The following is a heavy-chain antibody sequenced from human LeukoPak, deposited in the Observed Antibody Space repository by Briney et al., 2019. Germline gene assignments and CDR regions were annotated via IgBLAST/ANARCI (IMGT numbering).Heavy chain of an antibody. Sequence: GGSLGLSCAASGFTFSGSAMHWVRQASGKGLEWVGRIRSKANSYATAYAASVKGRFTISRDDSKNTAYLQMNSLKTEDTAVYYCTSRITGTTFIDYWGQGTLVTVSS. V-gene: IGHV3-73*01. CDR3: TSRITGTTFIDY. J-gene: IGHJ4*02. CDR2: IRSKANSYAT. CDR1: GFTFSGSA. D-gene: IGHD1-7*01.